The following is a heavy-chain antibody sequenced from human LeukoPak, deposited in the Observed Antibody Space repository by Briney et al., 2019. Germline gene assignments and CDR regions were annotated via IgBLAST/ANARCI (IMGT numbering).Heavy chain of an antibody. J-gene: IGHJ4*02. V-gene: IGHV3-30-3*01. CDR3: AKGPKSDY. Sequence: GGSLRLSCAASGFTFSSYAMHWVRQAPGKGLEWVAVISYDGSNKYYADSVKGRFTIPRDNSKNTLYLQMNRLRAEDTDVYYCAKGPKSDYWGQGTLVTVSS. CDR1: GFTFSSYA. CDR2: ISYDGSNK.